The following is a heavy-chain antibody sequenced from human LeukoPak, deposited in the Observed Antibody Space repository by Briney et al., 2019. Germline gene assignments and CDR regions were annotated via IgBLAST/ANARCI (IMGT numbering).Heavy chain of an antibody. J-gene: IGHJ4*02. CDR2: INHSGST. CDR1: GGSFSGYY. CDR3: ARTVTMVRGARDY. Sequence: PSETLSLTCAVYGGSFSGYYWSWIRQPPGKGLEWIGEINHSGSTNYNPSPKSRVTISVDTSKNQFSLKLSSVTAADTAVYYCARTVTMVRGARDYWGQGTLVTVSS. D-gene: IGHD3-10*01. V-gene: IGHV4-34*01.